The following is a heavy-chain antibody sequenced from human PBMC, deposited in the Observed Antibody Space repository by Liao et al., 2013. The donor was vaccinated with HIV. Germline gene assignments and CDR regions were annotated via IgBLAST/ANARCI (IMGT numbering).Heavy chain of an antibody. D-gene: IGHD3-3*01. CDR3: ARVVSAYDFWALSFDI. V-gene: IGHV4-4*07. Sequence: QVQLQESGPGLVKPSETLSLTCTVSGGSFTTHYWSWIRQPAGKGLEWIGRLDTSGNTNYNPSLKSRVTMSVDTSKNQFSLQLSSVTAADTAVYYCARVVSAYDFWALSFDIWGQGTMVTVSS. CDR2: LDTSGNT. CDR1: GGSFTTHY. J-gene: IGHJ3*02.